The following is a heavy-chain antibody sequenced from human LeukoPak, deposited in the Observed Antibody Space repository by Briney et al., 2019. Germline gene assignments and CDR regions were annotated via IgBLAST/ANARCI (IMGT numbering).Heavy chain of an antibody. V-gene: IGHV2-5*02. Sequence: SGPTLVNPTQTLTLTCTFSGFSLSTTGVGVGWIRQPPGKALEWLALIYWDDDKRYSPSLKSRLTITKDTSKNQVVLTLTNMDPVDTATYYCAHISTTSGSYWSPGGYWGQGTLVTVSS. D-gene: IGHD3-10*01. CDR2: IYWDDDK. CDR1: GFSLSTTGVG. CDR3: AHISTTSGSYWSPGGY. J-gene: IGHJ4*02.